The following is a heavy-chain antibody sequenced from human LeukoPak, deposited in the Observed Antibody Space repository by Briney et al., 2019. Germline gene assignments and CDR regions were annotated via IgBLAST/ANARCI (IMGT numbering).Heavy chain of an antibody. CDR2: INPNSGGT. CDR3: AREYSSTWYPFDY. CDR1: GYTFTGYY. D-gene: IGHD6-13*01. Sequence: GASVKVSCKASGYTFTGYYMHWVRQAPGQGLEWLGWINPNSGGTNYAQKFHGGVTMTRDTSISTAYMELSRLTSDDTALYYCAREYSSTWYPFDYWGQGTLVTVSS. V-gene: IGHV1-2*02. J-gene: IGHJ4*02.